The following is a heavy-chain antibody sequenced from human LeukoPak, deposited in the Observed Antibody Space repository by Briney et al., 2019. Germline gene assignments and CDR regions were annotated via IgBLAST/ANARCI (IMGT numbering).Heavy chain of an antibody. CDR1: GYSFSSDW. CDR3: ARLDYDILTGYYILGYYFDY. V-gene: IGHV5-51*01. CDR2: IYPGDSDT. Sequence: GESLKISCKGSGYSFSSDWIGWVRQMPGKGLEWMGIIYPGDSDTRYSPSFQGQVTISADKSISTAYLQWSSLKASDTAMYYCARLDYDILTGYYILGYYFDYWGQGTLVTVSS. D-gene: IGHD3-9*01. J-gene: IGHJ4*02.